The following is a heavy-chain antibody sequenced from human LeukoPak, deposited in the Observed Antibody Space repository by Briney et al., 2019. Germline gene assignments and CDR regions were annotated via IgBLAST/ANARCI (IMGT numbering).Heavy chain of an antibody. CDR2: ISSSGGTI. CDR1: GFTFSSYT. Sequence: GGSLRLSCAASGFTFSSYTMNWVRQAPGKGLEWVSVISSSGGTIYYSDSVKGRFIISRDNSKNTLYLQMNSLRAEDTAVYYSAKASIAVPATPEYCGQGTQVTVSS. V-gene: IGHV3-23*01. D-gene: IGHD6-19*01. CDR3: AKASIAVPATPEY. J-gene: IGHJ4*02.